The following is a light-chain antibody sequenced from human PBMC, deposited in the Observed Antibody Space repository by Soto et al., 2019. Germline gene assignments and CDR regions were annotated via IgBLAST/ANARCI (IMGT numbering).Light chain of an antibody. CDR2: DVS. CDR1: QNTNTW. CDR3: QQYISYPYT. J-gene: IGKJ2*01. V-gene: IGKV1-5*01. Sequence: NRVNITCPASQNTNTWLAWYQQKPVTAPKLLIYDVSSLEGGVSSRFSASGSGTEFTLTISSLQPDDLATYYCQQYISYPYTFGQGTKVDIK.